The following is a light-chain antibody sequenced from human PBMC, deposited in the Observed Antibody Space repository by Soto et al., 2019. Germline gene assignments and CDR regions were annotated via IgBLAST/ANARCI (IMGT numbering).Light chain of an antibody. CDR1: SGHSSYA. Sequence: QPVLTQSPSASASLGASVKLTCTLSSGHSSYAIAWHQQQPEKGPRYLMKLNSDGSHSKGDGIPDRFSGSSSGAERYLTISSLQSEDEADYYCQTWGTDIHYVFGTGTKLTVL. CDR2: LNSDGSH. V-gene: IGLV4-69*01. J-gene: IGLJ1*01. CDR3: QTWGTDIHYV.